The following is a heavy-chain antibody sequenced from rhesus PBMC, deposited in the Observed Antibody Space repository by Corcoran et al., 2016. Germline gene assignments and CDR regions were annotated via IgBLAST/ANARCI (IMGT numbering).Heavy chain of an antibody. D-gene: IGHD2-15*01. V-gene: IGHV4-165*01. CDR1: GGSFSGYY. Sequence: QVQLQESGPGLVKPSETLSLTCAVSGGSFSGYYWGWIRQPPGKGLEGIGYISGSSWSTDYNPARKSRVTISTDTSKNQVSLKLSSVTAADTAVYYCARAFDLWTVLPFDYWGQGVLVTVSS. CDR2: ISGSSWST. CDR3: ARAFDLWTVLPFDY. J-gene: IGHJ4*01.